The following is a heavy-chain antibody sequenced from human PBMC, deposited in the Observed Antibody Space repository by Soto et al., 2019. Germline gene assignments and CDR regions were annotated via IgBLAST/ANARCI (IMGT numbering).Heavy chain of an antibody. CDR2: IYWDDDK. Sequence: YCPTLVNPTQTLTLTCTLSGVSLTTSGVGVGWIRQPPGKALEWLALIYWDDDKRFSPSLKSRLAITRDTSKNQVVMTMTDMAPVDTAIYYCAHRQRTVVVGAPFDLWGQGSQVTVSS. D-gene: IGHD2-15*01. V-gene: IGHV2-5*02. CDR3: AHRQRTVVVGAPFDL. J-gene: IGHJ4*02. CDR1: GVSLTTSGVG.